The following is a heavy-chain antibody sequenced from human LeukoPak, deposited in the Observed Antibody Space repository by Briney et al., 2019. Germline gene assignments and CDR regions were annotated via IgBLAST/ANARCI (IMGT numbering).Heavy chain of an antibody. V-gene: IGHV4-4*07. Sequence: SETLSLTCTVSGGSISRSYWSWIRQPAGKGLEWIGRIYTSGSTSYNPSLKSRVTMSVDTSKNQFSLKLSSVTAADTAVYYCARVDTATSYYYYGLDVWGQGTTVTVSS. J-gene: IGHJ6*02. CDR3: ARVDTATSYYYYGLDV. CDR2: IYTSGST. CDR1: GGSISRSY. D-gene: IGHD5-18*01.